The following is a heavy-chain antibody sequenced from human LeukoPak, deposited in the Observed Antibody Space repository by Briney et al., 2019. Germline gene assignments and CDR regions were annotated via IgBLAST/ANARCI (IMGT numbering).Heavy chain of an antibody. Sequence: SETLSLTCSVPGASVRDGNYHWRWIRQPPGKGLEWIGYMFYSESTKYNPSLKCRVTISVDKSKNQFSLHMSPVTAADTAVYYCASTSTAALRLPYCDHWGQGSLVTVSS. CDR3: ASTSTAALRLPYCDH. V-gene: IGHV4-61*01. CDR1: GASVRDGNYH. D-gene: IGHD2-21*02. CDR2: MFYSEST. J-gene: IGHJ4*02.